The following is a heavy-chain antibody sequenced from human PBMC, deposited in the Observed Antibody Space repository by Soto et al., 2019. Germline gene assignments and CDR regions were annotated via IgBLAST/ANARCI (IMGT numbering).Heavy chain of an antibody. CDR2: IWYDGSNK. Sequence: GGSLSLSCAASGFTFSSYGMHWVRQAPGKGLEWVAVIWYDGSNKYYADSVKGRFTISRDNSKNTLYLQMNSLRAEDTAVYYCARDREYQLLRGVYYYYGMDVWGQGTTVTVSS. CDR3: ARDREYQLLRGVYYYYGMDV. J-gene: IGHJ6*02. CDR1: GFTFSSYG. V-gene: IGHV3-33*01. D-gene: IGHD2-2*01.